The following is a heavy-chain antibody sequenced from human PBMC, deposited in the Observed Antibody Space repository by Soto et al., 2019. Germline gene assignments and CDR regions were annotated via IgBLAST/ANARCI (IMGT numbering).Heavy chain of an antibody. CDR3: AKDGGFGELFLYYYMDV. D-gene: IGHD3-10*01. Sequence: DVQLVESGGGLVQPGRSVRLSCAASGFTFDDYAMHWVRQAPGKGLEWVSGISWNSGSIGYADSVKGRFTISRDNAKNSLYLQMNSLRAEDTALYYCAKDGGFGELFLYYYMDVWGKGTTVTVSS. CDR1: GFTFDDYA. V-gene: IGHV3-9*01. CDR2: ISWNSGSI. J-gene: IGHJ6*03.